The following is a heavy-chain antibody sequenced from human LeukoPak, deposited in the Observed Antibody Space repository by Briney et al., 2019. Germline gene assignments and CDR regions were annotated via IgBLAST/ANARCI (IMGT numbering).Heavy chain of an antibody. CDR3: ARDSGYYYYGMDV. V-gene: IGHV1-46*01. J-gene: IGHJ6*02. CDR1: GYTFTSYH. Sequence: GASVKVSCKASGYTFTSYHMHWVRQAPGQGLEWMGIITPGDASTTYAQRFQGRVTMTRDTSTSTVYMELSSLRSEDTAVYYCARDSGYYYYGMDVWSQGTTVTVSS. CDR2: ITPGDAST.